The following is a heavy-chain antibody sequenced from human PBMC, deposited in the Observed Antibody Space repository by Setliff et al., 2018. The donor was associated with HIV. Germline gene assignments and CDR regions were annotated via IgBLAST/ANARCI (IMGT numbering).Heavy chain of an antibody. D-gene: IGHD6-19*01. Sequence: SETLSLTCTVSGGSISSNSYYWGWIRQPPGKGLEWIGSIYHSGSTYYNPSLKSRVTISVDTSKNQFSLKLSSVTAADTAVYYCARRPAGAVAGGYGMDVWGQGTTVTVSS. CDR1: GGSISSNSYY. V-gene: IGHV4-39*07. J-gene: IGHJ6*02. CDR2: IYHSGST. CDR3: ARRPAGAVAGGYGMDV.